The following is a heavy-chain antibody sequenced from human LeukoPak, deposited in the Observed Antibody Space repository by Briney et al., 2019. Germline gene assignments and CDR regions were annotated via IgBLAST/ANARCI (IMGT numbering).Heavy chain of an antibody. CDR3: ARDREQWLALDY. CDR2: INPSDGST. V-gene: IGHV1-46*01. Sequence: ASVKVSCKASGYTFTSYYMHWVRQAPGQGLEWMGIINPSDGSTSYAQKFQGRVTMTRDTSTSTVYMELSSLRSEDTAVYYCARDREQWLALDYWGQGTLVTVSS. J-gene: IGHJ4*02. CDR1: GYTFTSYY. D-gene: IGHD6-19*01.